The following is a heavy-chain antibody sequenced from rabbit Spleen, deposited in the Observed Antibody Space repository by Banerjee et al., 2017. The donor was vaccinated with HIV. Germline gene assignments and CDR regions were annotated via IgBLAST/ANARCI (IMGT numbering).Heavy chain of an antibody. Sequence: QSLEESGGDLVKPGASLTLTCKASGFSFSSDYDMCWVRQAPGKGLEWIACIYAGSSDSTYYANWAKGRFTISKASSTTVTLQMTSLTVADTATYFCARGSATMTMVITGYYLNLWGPGTLVTVS. D-gene: IGHD2-1*01. CDR3: ARGSATMTMVITGYYLNL. CDR1: GFSFSSDYD. CDR2: IYAGSSDST. V-gene: IGHV1S40*01. J-gene: IGHJ4*01.